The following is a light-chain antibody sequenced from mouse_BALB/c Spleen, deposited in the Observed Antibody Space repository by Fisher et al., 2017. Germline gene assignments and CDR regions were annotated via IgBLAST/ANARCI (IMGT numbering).Light chain of an antibody. CDR1: SSVSSSY. CDR3: QQYSGYPLMT. Sequence: DIVLTQSTAIMSASPGEKVTMTCRASSSVSSSYLHWYQQKSGASPKLWIYSTSNLASGVPARFSGSGSGTSYSLTISSVEAEDAATYYCQQYSGYPLMTFGGGTKLEIK. CDR2: STS. J-gene: IGKJ1*01. V-gene: IGKV4-57-1*01.